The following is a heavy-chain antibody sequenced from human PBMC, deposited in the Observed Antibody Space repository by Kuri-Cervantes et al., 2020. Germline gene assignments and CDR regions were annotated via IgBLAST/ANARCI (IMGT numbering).Heavy chain of an antibody. CDR1: GFTVSSNY. V-gene: IGHV3-53*01. CDR2: IYSGGST. Sequence: GGSLRLSCAASGFTVSSNYMSWVRQAPGKGLEWVSVIYSGGSTYYADSVKGRFTISRDNAKNSLYLQMNSLRAEDTAVYYCAREAGILRFLEWPWGDAFDIWGQGTMVTVSS. J-gene: IGHJ3*02. D-gene: IGHD3-3*01. CDR3: AREAGILRFLEWPWGDAFDI.